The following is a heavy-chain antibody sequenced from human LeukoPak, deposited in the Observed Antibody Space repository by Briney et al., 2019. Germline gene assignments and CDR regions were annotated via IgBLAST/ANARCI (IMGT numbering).Heavy chain of an antibody. D-gene: IGHD6-13*01. Sequence: GGSLRLSCAASGFTFSSYTMNWVRQAPGKGLEWVSSISSVSSYIYYVDSVKGRFTISTDNAKNSLDLQMNSLRAEDTAVYYCARDARIVAAGTVIDSWGQGTLVTVSS. V-gene: IGHV3-21*01. CDR1: GFTFSSYT. CDR3: ARDARIVAAGTVIDS. CDR2: ISSVSSYI. J-gene: IGHJ4*02.